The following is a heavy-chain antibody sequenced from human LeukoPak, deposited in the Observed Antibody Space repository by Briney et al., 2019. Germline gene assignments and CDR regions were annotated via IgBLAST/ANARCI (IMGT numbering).Heavy chain of an antibody. J-gene: IGHJ4*01. CDR3: ARGIAGGFDY. V-gene: IGHV3-30*04. CDR2: IAYDGGNK. Sequence: GGSLRLSCAASGFTFSSYDMHWVRQAPGKGLEWVGRIAYDGGNKNYADSVKGRFTISRDNSKNTVYLQMNSLRPEDTSVYFCARGIAGGFDYWGHGTLVTVSS. CDR1: GFTFSSYD. D-gene: IGHD6-13*01.